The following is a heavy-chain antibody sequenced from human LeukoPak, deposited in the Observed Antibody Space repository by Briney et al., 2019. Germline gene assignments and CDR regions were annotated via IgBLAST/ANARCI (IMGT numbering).Heavy chain of an antibody. CDR3: AFSYGSGSYCRF. J-gene: IGHJ4*02. Sequence: GGSPRLSCAASGFTFSSYAMSWVRQAPGKGLEWVSAISGSGGSTYYADSVKGRFTISRDNSKNTLYLQMNSLRAEDTAVYYCAFSYGSGSYCRFWGQGTLVTVSS. V-gene: IGHV3-23*01. CDR1: GFTFSSYA. CDR2: ISGSGGST. D-gene: IGHD3-10*01.